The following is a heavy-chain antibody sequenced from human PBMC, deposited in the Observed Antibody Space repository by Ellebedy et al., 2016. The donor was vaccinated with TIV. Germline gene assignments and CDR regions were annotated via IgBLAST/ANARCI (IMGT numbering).Heavy chain of an antibody. CDR3: AGPNYYDGSDYY. V-gene: IGHV3-21*01. J-gene: IGHJ1*01. D-gene: IGHD3-22*01. CDR2: ISSSESDI. Sequence: PGGSLRLSCAASGFIFSSYSMNWVRQAPGKGLEWVSYISSSESDIYYADSVKGRFTISRDNAKNSLYLQMNSLRAEDTAVYYCAGPNYYDGSDYYWGQGTLVTVSS. CDR1: GFIFSSYS.